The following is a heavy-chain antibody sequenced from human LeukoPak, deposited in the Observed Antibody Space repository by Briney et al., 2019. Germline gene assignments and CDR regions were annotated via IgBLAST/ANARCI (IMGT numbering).Heavy chain of an antibody. CDR1: GGSISSGSYY. D-gene: IGHD3-3*01. Sequence: KPSETLSLTCTVSGGSISSGSYYWSWIRQPAGKGLEWIGRIYTSGSTNYNPSLRSRVTISVDTSKNQFSLKLSSVTAADTAVYYCARLPSYYDFWSGTDYWGQGTLVTVSS. CDR2: IYTSGST. J-gene: IGHJ4*02. V-gene: IGHV4-61*02. CDR3: ARLPSYYDFWSGTDY.